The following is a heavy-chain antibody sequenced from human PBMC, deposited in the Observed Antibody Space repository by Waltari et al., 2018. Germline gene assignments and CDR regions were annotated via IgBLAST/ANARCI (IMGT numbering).Heavy chain of an antibody. Sequence: QVQLVQSGAEVKKPGASVKVSCKASGYTFTGYYMHWVRKATGQGLEWRGLSHPMSGGTTYAQKLQGRLTMTRDTSISTADMELNTLRAEYTAVYYGAREVEMATIEPASGAFDIWGQGTMVTVSS. CDR2: SHPMSGGT. V-gene: IGHV1-2*06. CDR3: AREVEMATIEPASGAFDI. CDR1: GYTFTGYY. J-gene: IGHJ3*02. D-gene: IGHD5-12*01.